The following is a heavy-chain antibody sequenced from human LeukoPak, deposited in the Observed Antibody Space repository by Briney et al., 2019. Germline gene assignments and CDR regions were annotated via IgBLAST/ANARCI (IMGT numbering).Heavy chain of an antibody. D-gene: IGHD3-10*01. CDR2: IYHSGST. Sequence: SQTLSLTCAVSGGSISSGGYSWSWIRQPPGKGLEWIGYIYHSGSTYYNPPLKSRVTISVDRSKNQFSLKLSSVTAADTAVYYCARNYYYGSGSLFDYWGQGTLVTVSS. CDR3: ARNYYYGSGSLFDY. V-gene: IGHV4-30-2*01. J-gene: IGHJ4*02. CDR1: GGSISSGGYS.